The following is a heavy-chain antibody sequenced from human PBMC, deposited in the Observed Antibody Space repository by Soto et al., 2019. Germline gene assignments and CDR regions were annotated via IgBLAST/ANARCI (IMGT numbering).Heavy chain of an antibody. D-gene: IGHD4-17*01. CDR3: AIGPQDYCDYVGYYSYGMDV. V-gene: IGHV4-30-4*01. J-gene: IGHJ6*02. CDR1: GGSISSGDYY. Sequence: QVQLQESGPGLVKPSQTLSLTCTVSGGSISSGDYYWSWIRQPPGKGLEWSGYIYYSGSTYYNPSHHGPVPISVDTSKNHFSLKLSSVTAADTAVYYCAIGPQDYCDYVGYYSYGMDVWGQGTTVTVSS. CDR2: IYYSGST.